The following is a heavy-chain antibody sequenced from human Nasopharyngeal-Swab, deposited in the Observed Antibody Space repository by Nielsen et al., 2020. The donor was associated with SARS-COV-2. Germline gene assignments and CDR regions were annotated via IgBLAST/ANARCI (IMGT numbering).Heavy chain of an antibody. D-gene: IGHD6-13*01. V-gene: IGHV3-11*01. J-gene: IGHJ4*02. CDR3: ARNSASWYSPAENYFDY. CDR2: ISSSGSTI. Sequence: GGSLRLSCAASGFTFDDYGMSWIRQAPGKGLEWVSYISSSGSTIYYADSVKGRFTISRDNAKNSLYLQMNSLRAEDTAVYYCARNSASWYSPAENYFDYWGQGTLVTVSS. CDR1: GFTFDDYG.